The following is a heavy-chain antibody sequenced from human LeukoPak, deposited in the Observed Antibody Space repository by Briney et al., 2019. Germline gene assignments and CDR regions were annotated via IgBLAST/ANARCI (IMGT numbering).Heavy chain of an antibody. Sequence: ASVKVSCKASGYTFTNYGFTWVRQAPGQGLEWMGWINPNSGGTNYAQKFQGRVTMTRDTSISTAYMELSRLRSDDTAVYYCARGMVRDNWFDPWGQGTLVTVSS. V-gene: IGHV1-2*02. CDR3: ARGMVRDNWFDP. D-gene: IGHD3-10*01. CDR1: GYTFTNYG. CDR2: INPNSGGT. J-gene: IGHJ5*02.